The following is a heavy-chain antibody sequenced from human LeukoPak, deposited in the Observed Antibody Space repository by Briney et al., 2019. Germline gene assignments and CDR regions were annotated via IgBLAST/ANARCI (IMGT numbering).Heavy chain of an antibody. CDR1: GYTFTFYY. Sequence: ASVKVSCKASGYTFTFYYLYWVRQAPGQGLEWMGLINPSGGGTSYAQKFQGRVTMTRDTSISTAYMELSRLRSDDTAVYYCASPTYYYDSSGYLEGDAFDIWGQGTMVTVSS. CDR2: INPSGGGT. J-gene: IGHJ3*02. D-gene: IGHD3-22*01. V-gene: IGHV1-2*02. CDR3: ASPTYYYDSSGYLEGDAFDI.